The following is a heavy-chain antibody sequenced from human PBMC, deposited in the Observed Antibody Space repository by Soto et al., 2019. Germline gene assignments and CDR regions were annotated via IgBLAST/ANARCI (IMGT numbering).Heavy chain of an antibody. CDR1: GFTFSSYG. CDR2: IWYDGSNK. J-gene: IGHJ3*02. D-gene: IGHD2-15*01. Sequence: GGSLRLSCAASGFTFSSYGMHWVRQAPGKGLEWVAVIWYDGSNKYYADSVKGRFTISRDNSKNTLYLQMNSLRAEDTAVYYCARAYCSGGSCYDAFDIWGQGTMVTVSS. V-gene: IGHV3-33*01. CDR3: ARAYCSGGSCYDAFDI.